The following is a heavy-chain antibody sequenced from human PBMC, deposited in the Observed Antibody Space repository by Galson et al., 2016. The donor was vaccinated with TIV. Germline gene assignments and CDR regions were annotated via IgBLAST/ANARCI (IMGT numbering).Heavy chain of an antibody. D-gene: IGHD3-10*01. V-gene: IGHV3-9*01. CDR2: ISWDSDIK. CDR1: GFTFDAYA. CDR3: IKDVSSGSTNYYGLDV. J-gene: IGHJ6*02. Sequence: SLRLSCAASGFTFDAYAMHWVRQAPGKGLEWVSGISWDSDIKDYADSVKGRFTISRDTAKNSLYLQMNNLRAGDTAIYYCIKDVSSGSTNYYGLDVWGQGTTVTVSS.